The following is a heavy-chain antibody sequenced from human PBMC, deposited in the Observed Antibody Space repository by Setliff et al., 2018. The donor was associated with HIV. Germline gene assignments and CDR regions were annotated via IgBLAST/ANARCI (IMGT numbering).Heavy chain of an antibody. D-gene: IGHD3-16*01. J-gene: IGHJ5*02. Sequence: GGSLRLSCEDSGFTFSSYWMSWVRQAPGKGLEWVANIKPDGREKYYVDSVKGRFTISRDNAKNSLYLQMNSLRDEDTAVYLCANLWELGAWGQGTLVTVSS. V-gene: IGHV3-7*03. CDR3: ANLWELGA. CDR1: GFTFSSYW. CDR2: IKPDGREK.